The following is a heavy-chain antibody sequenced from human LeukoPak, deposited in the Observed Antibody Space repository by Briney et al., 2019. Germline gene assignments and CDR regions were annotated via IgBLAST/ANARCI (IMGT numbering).Heavy chain of an antibody. CDR2: IWYDGSNK. Sequence: GGSLRLSCAASGFTFRSYGMHWVRKAPGKGLEGVAVIWYDGSNKYYSDSVKGRFTISRDNSKNTLYLQMNSLSAEDTAVYYCARRVARYYVDYWGQGTLVTVSS. V-gene: IGHV3-33*01. CDR1: GFTFRSYG. J-gene: IGHJ4*02. CDR3: ARRVARYYVDY.